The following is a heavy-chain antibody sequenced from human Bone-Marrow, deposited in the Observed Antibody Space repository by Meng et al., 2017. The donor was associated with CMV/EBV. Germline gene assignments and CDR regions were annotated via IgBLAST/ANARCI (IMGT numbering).Heavy chain of an antibody. D-gene: IGHD6-19*01. J-gene: IGHJ6*02. CDR2: INHSGST. CDR1: GFTFSSYW. V-gene: IGHV4-34*01. Sequence: ESLKISCAASGFTFSSYWMSWVRQAPGKGLEWIGEINHSGSTNYNPSLKSRVTISVDTSKNQFSLKLSSVTAADTAVYYCARGAVPKGMDVWGQGTTVTVSS. CDR3: ARGAVPKGMDV.